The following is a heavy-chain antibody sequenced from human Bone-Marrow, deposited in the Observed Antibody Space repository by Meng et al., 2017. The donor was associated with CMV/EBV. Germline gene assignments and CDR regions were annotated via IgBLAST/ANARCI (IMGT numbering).Heavy chain of an antibody. D-gene: IGHD3-22*01. Sequence: GESLKISWAASGSTFSSYVMSWVRQAPGKGLEWVSAISGSGGSTYYADSVKGRFTISRDNSKNTLYLQMNSLRAEDTDVYYCAKEEKVGYYDSIDAFDIWGQGTMVTVSS. J-gene: IGHJ3*02. CDR3: AKEEKVGYYDSIDAFDI. V-gene: IGHV3-23*01. CDR2: ISGSGGST. CDR1: GSTFSSYV.